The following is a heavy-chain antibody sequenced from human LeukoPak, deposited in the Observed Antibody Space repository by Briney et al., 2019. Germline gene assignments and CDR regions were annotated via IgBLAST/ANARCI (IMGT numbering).Heavy chain of an antibody. D-gene: IGHD3-22*01. V-gene: IGHV4-59*08. J-gene: IGHJ4*02. CDR2: IYYSGST. Sequence: SETLSLTCTVSGGSISSYYWSWIRQPPGKGLEWIGYIYYSGSTNYNPSLKSRVTISVDTSKNQFSLKLSSVAAADTAVYYCARWGYDSSGYYYERFDYWGQGTLVTVSS. CDR3: ARWGYDSSGYYYERFDY. CDR1: GGSISSYY.